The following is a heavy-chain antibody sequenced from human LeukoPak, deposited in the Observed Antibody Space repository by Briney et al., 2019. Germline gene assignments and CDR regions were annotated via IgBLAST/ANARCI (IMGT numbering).Heavy chain of an antibody. V-gene: IGHV3-23*01. J-gene: IGHJ4*02. D-gene: IGHD2-2*02. CDR2: ITGSGGST. Sequence: GGSLRLSCAASGFTFSNYAMSWVRQAPGKGLEWVSGITGSGGSTYYTDSVRGRFTISRDHSRNTLYLQMNSLRAEDTALYYCAKDSGFCSRTSYCTYFDYWGQGTLVTVPS. CDR3: AKDSGFCSRTSYCTYFDY. CDR1: GFTFSNYA.